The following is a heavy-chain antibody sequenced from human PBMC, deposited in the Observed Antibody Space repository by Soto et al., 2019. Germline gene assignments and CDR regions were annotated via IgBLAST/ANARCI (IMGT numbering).Heavy chain of an antibody. CDR3: ARDRGRDGYNFDYYYYYGMDV. J-gene: IGHJ6*02. D-gene: IGHD5-12*01. Sequence: LRLSCSASGFTFSSYSMNLVRQAPVNGLEWVSSISSSSSYIYYADSVKGRFTISRDNAKNSLYLQMNSLRAEDTAVYYCARDRGRDGYNFDYYYYYGMDVWGQGTTVTVSS. V-gene: IGHV3-21*01. CDR1: GFTFSSYS. CDR2: ISSSSSYI.